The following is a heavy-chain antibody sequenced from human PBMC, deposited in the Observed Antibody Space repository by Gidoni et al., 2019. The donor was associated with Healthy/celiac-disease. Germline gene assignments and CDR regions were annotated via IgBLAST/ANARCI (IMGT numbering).Heavy chain of an antibody. CDR2: LNPNSGNT. Sequence: QVQLVQSGAEVKKPGASVKVSCKASGYTFTSYDINWVRQATGQGLEWMGWLNPNSGNTGHAQKFQGRVTMTRNTSISTAYMELSSLRSEDTAVYYCARSRIVGATRGWFDPWGQGTLVTVSS. CDR1: GYTFTSYD. V-gene: IGHV1-8*01. J-gene: IGHJ5*02. D-gene: IGHD1-26*01. CDR3: ARSRIVGATRGWFDP.